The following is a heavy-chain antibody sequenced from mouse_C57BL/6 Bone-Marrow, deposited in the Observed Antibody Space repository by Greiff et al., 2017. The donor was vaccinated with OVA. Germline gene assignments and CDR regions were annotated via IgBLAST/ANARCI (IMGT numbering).Heavy chain of an antibody. CDR2: ILPGSGST. D-gene: IGHD1-1*01. V-gene: IGHV1-9*01. CDR1: GYTFTGYW. CDR3: ARKEVLRYCYAMDY. Sequence: VKLLESGAELMKPGASVQLSCKATGYTFTGYWIEWVKQRPGHGLAWIGDILPGSGSTNYNEKFKGKATFTADTSSNTAYMQLSSMTTEDAAIDYCARKEVLRYCYAMDYWGQGTSGTVSS. J-gene: IGHJ4*01.